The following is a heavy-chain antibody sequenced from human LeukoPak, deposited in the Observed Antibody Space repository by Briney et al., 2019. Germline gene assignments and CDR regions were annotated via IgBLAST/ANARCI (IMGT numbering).Heavy chain of an antibody. CDR3: AKDEKPDGRWNIDH. CDR1: GFTFSNYA. J-gene: IGHJ4*02. CDR2: ISGSGTST. V-gene: IGHV3-23*01. Sequence: PGGSLRLSCAASGFTFSNYAMSWVRQAPGQGPEWVSGISGSGTSTYYADSVKGRFTISRDNSKNTLWLQMVSLRAEDMAVYYCAKDEKPDGRWNIDHWGQGTLVTVSS. D-gene: IGHD1/OR15-1a*01.